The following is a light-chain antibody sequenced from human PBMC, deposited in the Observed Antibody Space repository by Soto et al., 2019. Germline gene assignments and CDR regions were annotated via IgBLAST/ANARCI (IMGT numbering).Light chain of an antibody. CDR3: QSYDSSLSGSV. V-gene: IGLV1-40*01. CDR2: GNS. J-gene: IGLJ2*01. CDR1: SSNIGAGYD. Sequence: QYVLTQPPSVSGAPGQRVTISCTGSSSNIGAGYDVHWYQQLPGTAPKLLIYGNSNRPSGVPDRFSGSKSGTSAYLAITGLQAEYEADYYCQSYDSSLSGSVVGGGTKLTVL.